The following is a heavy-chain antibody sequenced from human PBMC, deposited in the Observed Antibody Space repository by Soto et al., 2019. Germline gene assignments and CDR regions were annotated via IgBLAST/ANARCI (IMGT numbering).Heavy chain of an antibody. Sequence: SETLSLTCTVSGGSISSSSYYWGWIRQPPGKGLEWIGSIYYSGSTYYNPSLKSRVTISVDTSKNQFSLKLSSVTAADTAVYYCIGVTSSYYYYYGMDVWGQGTTVTVSS. CDR1: GGSISSSSYY. CDR3: IGVTSSYYYYYGMDV. J-gene: IGHJ6*02. CDR2: IYYSGST. V-gene: IGHV4-39*01. D-gene: IGHD3-10*01.